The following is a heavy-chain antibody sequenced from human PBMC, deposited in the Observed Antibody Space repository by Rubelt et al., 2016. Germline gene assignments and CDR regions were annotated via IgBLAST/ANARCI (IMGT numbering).Heavy chain of an antibody. Sequence: RQPPGKGLEWIGSIYYSGSTYYNPSPKSRVTISVDTSKNQFSLKLSSVTAADTAVYYCARDLIRFGELGDAFDIWGQGTMVTVSS. CDR2: IYYSGST. D-gene: IGHD3-10*01. J-gene: IGHJ3*02. CDR3: ARDLIRFGELGDAFDI. V-gene: IGHV4-39*07.